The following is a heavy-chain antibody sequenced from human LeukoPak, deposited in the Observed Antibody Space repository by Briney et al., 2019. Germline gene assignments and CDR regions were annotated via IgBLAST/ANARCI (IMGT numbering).Heavy chain of an antibody. D-gene: IGHD3-10*01. V-gene: IGHV4-34*01. CDR1: VGSLSVYY. CDR3: ARRRGLWFGELVGGYFDY. J-gene: IGHJ4*02. CDR2: IKQRGST. Sequence: SETLSLTCAVYVGSLSVYYCSWIRHPPGEGREWIVEIKQRGSTNYNTSLKRRIPISVDTSKNQVSLKLSSVTGADTAVYYCARRRGLWFGELVGGYFDYWGQGTLVTVSS.